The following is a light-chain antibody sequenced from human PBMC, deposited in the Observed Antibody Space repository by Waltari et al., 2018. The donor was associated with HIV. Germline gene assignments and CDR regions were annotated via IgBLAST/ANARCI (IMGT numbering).Light chain of an antibody. CDR2: DAS. J-gene: IGKJ5*01. CDR3: QHYGSSQIT. V-gene: IGKV3-20*01. CDR1: QSVSSSY. Sequence: EIVLTQSPGTLSLSPGERATLSCRASQSVSSSYLAWYQQKPGQAPRLLIYDASNRATGIPERFSDSGSGTDFTLTISRLEPEDFAVYYCQHYGSSQITFGQGTRLEIK.